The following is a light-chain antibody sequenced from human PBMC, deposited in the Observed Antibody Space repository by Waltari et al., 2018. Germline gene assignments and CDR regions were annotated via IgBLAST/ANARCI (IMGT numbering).Light chain of an antibody. CDR2: AAS. CDR3: LQDYNYPRT. CDR1: QYIRND. V-gene: IGKV1-6*01. J-gene: IGKJ1*01. Sequence: AIQMTQSPSSLSASVGDRVAITCRASQYIRNDFAWYQQKPGEAPKVLIHAASNLQSGVPSRFSGSGSGTDFTLTISSLQPEDFATYYCLQDYNYPRTFGQGTKVEIK.